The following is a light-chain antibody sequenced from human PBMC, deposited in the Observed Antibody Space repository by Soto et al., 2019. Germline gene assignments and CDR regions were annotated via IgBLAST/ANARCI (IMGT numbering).Light chain of an antibody. CDR1: QSVSATY. J-gene: IGKJ5*01. Sequence: EFVLTQSPGTLSLSPWESATLSCRASQSVSATYLAWYQQKPGQAPRLLIYAASSRATGVPDRFSGSGSGTDFTRTISRLEPEDFAVYYCQQYGSSPITFGQGTRLEIK. CDR2: AAS. CDR3: QQYGSSPIT. V-gene: IGKV3-20*01.